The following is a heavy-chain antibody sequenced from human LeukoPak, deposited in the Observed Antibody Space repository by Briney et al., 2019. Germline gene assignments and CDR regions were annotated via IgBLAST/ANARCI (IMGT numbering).Heavy chain of an antibody. CDR1: GVPFRGYF. J-gene: IGHJ4*02. CDR3: ARRYYYNLGSFPFDF. D-gene: IGHD3-10*01. V-gene: IGHV4-34*01. CDR2: IHNSGTT. Sequence: SETLSLTCAVSGVPFRGYFWSWLRQSSGKGLEWIGEIHNSGTTNYNPSLNSRVTISEDTSKNQFYLNLSSVTAADTAVYYCARRYYYNLGSFPFDFWGQGTLVTVSS.